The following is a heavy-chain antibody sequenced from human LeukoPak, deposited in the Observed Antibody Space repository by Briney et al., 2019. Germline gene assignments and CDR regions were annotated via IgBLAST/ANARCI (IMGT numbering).Heavy chain of an antibody. D-gene: IGHD3-10*01. Sequence: SETLSLTCTVSGGSIRRHYWNWIRQPPGKGLEWIGYIYYSGNTNYNPSLKSRVTISVDTSKNQFSLKLSSVTAADTAVYYCATDNSYGSGSYYTWGQGTLVTVSS. CDR1: GGSIRRHY. J-gene: IGHJ4*02. CDR2: IYYSGNT. CDR3: ATDNSYGSGSYYT. V-gene: IGHV4-59*11.